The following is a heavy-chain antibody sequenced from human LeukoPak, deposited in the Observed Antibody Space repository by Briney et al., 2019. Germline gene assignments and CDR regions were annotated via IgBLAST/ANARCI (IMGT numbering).Heavy chain of an antibody. CDR2: ISSTSTHI. V-gene: IGHV3-21*01. CDR3: ARVPGDF. Sequence: GGSLRLSCAASGFTSSSYAINWVRQAPGKGLEWVSSISSTSTHIYYRDSVKGRFTISRDNAKNSLYLQMNGLRAEDTAVYYCARVPGDFWGQGTLVTVSS. J-gene: IGHJ4*02. CDR1: GFTSSSYA.